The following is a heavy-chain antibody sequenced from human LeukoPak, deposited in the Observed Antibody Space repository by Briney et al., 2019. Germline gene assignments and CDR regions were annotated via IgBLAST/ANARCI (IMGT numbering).Heavy chain of an antibody. J-gene: IGHJ4*02. V-gene: IGHV3-21*01. CDR3: ARGQGTYWPTEFDS. Sequence: GGSLRLSCAASGFTFSRYNVNWFRQAPGKGLEWVSSISSSSTNIYYADSVKGRFTISRDNAKSSLYLQMNSLRAEDTAIYYCARGQGTYWPTEFDSWGQGTLVTVSS. CDR1: GFTFSRYN. D-gene: IGHD1-26*01. CDR2: ISSSSTNI.